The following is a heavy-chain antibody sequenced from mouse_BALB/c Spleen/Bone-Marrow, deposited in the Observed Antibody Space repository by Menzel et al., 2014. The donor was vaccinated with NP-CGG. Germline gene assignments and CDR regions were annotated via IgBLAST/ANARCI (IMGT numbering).Heavy chain of an antibody. J-gene: IGHJ3*01. CDR1: GYTFTSYV. D-gene: IGHD2-4*01. V-gene: IGHV1-14*01. CDR3: ARDGDYDWFAY. CDR2: INPYNDGT. Sequence: EVQLVESGPELVKPGASVKMSCKASGYTFTSYVMHWVKQKPGQGLEWIGHINPYNDGTKYNEKFKGKATLTSDKSSSTAYMEPSSLTSEDSSVYYCARDGDYDWFAYWGQGTLVTVSA.